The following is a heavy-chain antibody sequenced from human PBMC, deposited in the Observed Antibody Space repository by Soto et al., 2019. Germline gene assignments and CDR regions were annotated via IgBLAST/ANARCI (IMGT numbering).Heavy chain of an antibody. J-gene: IGHJ4*02. CDR3: ERALDYGPNVDY. CDR1: GYTFSNYY. CDR2: IRQDGGEK. Sequence: PGGSLRLSCRASGYTFSNYYIIWVRQAPGKGLEWVANIRQDGGEKYYVDSVKGRFTISRDNTQNSMYLQMNSLRAEDTAVYYCERALDYGPNVDYWGQGILVTVSS. V-gene: IGHV3-7*03. D-gene: IGHD4-17*01.